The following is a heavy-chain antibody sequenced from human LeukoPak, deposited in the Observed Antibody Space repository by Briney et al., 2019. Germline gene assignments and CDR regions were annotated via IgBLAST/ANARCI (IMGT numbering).Heavy chain of an antibody. Sequence: SETLSLTCADYGGSFSGYYWSWIRQPPGKGLERIGEINHSGSTNYNPSLKSRVTISVDTSKNQFSLKLSSVTAADTAVYYCARAGNRITMVRGVKPFDYWGQGTLVTVSS. V-gene: IGHV4-34*01. CDR1: GGSFSGYY. D-gene: IGHD3-10*01. CDR3: ARAGNRITMVRGVKPFDY. CDR2: INHSGST. J-gene: IGHJ4*02.